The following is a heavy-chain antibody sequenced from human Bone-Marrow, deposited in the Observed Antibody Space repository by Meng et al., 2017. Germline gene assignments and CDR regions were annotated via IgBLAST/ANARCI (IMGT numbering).Heavy chain of an antibody. D-gene: IGHD6-19*01. J-gene: IGHJ5*02. Sequence: QPQLQESGPGLVRPSGALSLPCCVSGGSISTSGYYWGWIRQPPGKGLEWIGSFGHSGFTYYTPSLKSRVTVSIDTSRNQFSLWLTSVTAADTAVYYCVRSSAWVRTGFDPWGQGTLVTVSS. CDR1: GGSISTSGYY. CDR3: VRSSAWVRTGFDP. CDR2: FGHSGFT. V-gene: IGHV4-39*01.